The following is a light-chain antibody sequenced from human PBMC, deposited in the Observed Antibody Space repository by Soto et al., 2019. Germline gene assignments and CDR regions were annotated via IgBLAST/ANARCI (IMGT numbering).Light chain of an antibody. Sequence: EIVLTQSPGTLSLSPGERATLSCRASQRVSSTYLAWYQQKPGQAPRLLIYGASSRATGIPDRFTGSGSGTDFSLTISRLEPEDVAVYYCQQYGSSPPTFGQGTKVEIK. CDR3: QQYGSSPPT. CDR1: QRVSSTY. V-gene: IGKV3-20*01. CDR2: GAS. J-gene: IGKJ1*01.